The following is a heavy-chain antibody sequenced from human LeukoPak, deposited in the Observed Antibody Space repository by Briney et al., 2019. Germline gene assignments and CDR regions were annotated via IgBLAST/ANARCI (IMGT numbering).Heavy chain of an antibody. CDR1: GGSISSSSFY. Sequence: SETLSLTCTVSGGSISSSSFYWGWIRQPPGKGLEWIGSISYSGSTYYIPSLKSRVTISVDTSKNQFSLKLSSVTAADSAMYYCARHRSGWLQSSFDYWGQGTLVTVSS. V-gene: IGHV4-39*01. J-gene: IGHJ4*02. CDR2: ISYSGST. D-gene: IGHD5-24*01. CDR3: ARHRSGWLQSSFDY.